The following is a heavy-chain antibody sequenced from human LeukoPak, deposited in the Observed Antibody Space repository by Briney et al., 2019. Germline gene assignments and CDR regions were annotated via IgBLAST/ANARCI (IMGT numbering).Heavy chain of an antibody. V-gene: IGHV3-23*01. D-gene: IGHD3-22*01. J-gene: IGHJ4*02. CDR3: AKASAMIVVVSKHFDY. CDR2: ISGSGGST. Sequence: HSGGTLRLSCAVSGFTFSGYARSWVRKAPGKGLNWVSAISGSGGSTYYADSVKGRFTISRDNSKNTLYLQMNSLRAEDTAVYYCAKASAMIVVVSKHFDYWGQGTLATVSS. CDR1: GFTFSGYA.